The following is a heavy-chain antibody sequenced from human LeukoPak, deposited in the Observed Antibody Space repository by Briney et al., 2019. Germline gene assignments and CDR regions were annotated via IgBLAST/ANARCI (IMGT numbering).Heavy chain of an antibody. CDR2: ISSSSSYI. CDR1: GFTFSSYS. J-gene: IGHJ4*02. V-gene: IGHV3-21*01. Sequence: GGSLRLSCAASGFTFSSYSMNWVRQAPGKGLEWVSSISSSSSYIYYADSVKGRFTISRDNAKNTLYLQMNSLRAEDTAVYYCASIEAVAGTFPSDYWGQGTLVTVSS. CDR3: ASIEAVAGTFPSDY. D-gene: IGHD6-19*01.